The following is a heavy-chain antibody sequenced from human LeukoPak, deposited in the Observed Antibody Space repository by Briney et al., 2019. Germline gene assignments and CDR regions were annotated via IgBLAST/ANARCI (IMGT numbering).Heavy chain of an antibody. Sequence: PSETLSLTCTVSVGSISSYYWSWIRQPPGKGGEWIGYIYYSGSTNYNPSLKSRVTISVDTSKHQFSLKLSSVTAADTAVYYCARVDNYYGPFDPWGQGTLVTVSS. CDR2: IYYSGST. CDR1: VGSISSYY. V-gene: IGHV4-59*01. CDR3: ARVDNYYGPFDP. D-gene: IGHD3-10*01. J-gene: IGHJ5*02.